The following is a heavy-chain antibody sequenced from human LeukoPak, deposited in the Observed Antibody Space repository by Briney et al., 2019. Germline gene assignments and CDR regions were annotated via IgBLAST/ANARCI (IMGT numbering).Heavy chain of an antibody. D-gene: IGHD3-22*01. V-gene: IGHV1-69*13. CDR1: GGTFSSYA. CDR2: IIPIFGTA. CDR3: ARDGDDSSGYSAEYFST. Sequence: SVKVSCKASGGTFSSYAISWVRHAPGQGLGWRGGIIPIFGTANSAQKFQGRVTSTPDESTSTAYMELGSLRSEEPAVDYCARDGDDSSGYSAEYFSTGARAPWSPSPQ. J-gene: IGHJ1*01.